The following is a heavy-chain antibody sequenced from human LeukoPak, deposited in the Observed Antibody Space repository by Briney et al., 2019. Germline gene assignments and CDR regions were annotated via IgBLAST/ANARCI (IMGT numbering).Heavy chain of an antibody. V-gene: IGHV3-48*01. CDR2: ISSSSSTI. Sequence: PGGSLRLSCAASGFTFSSYSMNWVRQAPGKGLEWVSYISSSSSTIYYADSVKGRFTISRDNSKNTLYLQMNSLRAEDTAVYYCAKDVMGRRKYYYGSGTDYWGQGTLVTVSS. J-gene: IGHJ4*02. CDR3: AKDVMGRRKYYYGSGTDY. D-gene: IGHD3-10*01. CDR1: GFTFSSYS.